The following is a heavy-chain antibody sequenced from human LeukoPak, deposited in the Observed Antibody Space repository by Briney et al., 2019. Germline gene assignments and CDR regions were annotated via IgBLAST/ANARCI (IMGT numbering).Heavy chain of an antibody. CDR1: GFTFSGFW. CDR3: AKDLSGYGPYWYFDL. V-gene: IGHV3-74*01. J-gene: IGHJ2*01. D-gene: IGHD6-25*01. Sequence: GGSLRLSCAASGFTFSGFWMHWVRHTPGKGLVGVSRINSDGSSTNYADSVKGRFTISRDNAKNTLYLQMNSLRAEDSAVYYCAKDLSGYGPYWYFDLWGRGTLVTVSS. CDR2: INSDGSST.